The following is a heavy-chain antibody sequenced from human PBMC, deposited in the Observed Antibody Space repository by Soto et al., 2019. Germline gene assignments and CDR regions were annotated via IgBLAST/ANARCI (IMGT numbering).Heavy chain of an antibody. V-gene: IGHV3-21*01. J-gene: IGHJ4*02. CDR1: GFTFSSYS. CDR3: ASFTIFGVIFDY. CDR2: ISSSSSYI. Sequence: EVQLVEYGGGLVKPGGSLRLSCAASGFTFSSYSMNWVRQAPGKGLEWVSSISSSSSYIYYADSVKGRFTIYRDNAKNSLYLQMNRLRAEDTAVYYCASFTIFGVIFDYWGQAPLVTVSS. D-gene: IGHD3-3*01.